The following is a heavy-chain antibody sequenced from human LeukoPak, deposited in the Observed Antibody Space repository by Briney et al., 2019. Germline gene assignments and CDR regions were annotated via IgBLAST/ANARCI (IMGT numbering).Heavy chain of an antibody. CDR1: GFTFSSYA. Sequence: GGSLRLSCAASGFTFSSYAMSWVRQAPGKGLEWVSAISGSGGSTYYADSVKGRFTISRDNSKNTLYLQMNSLRAEDTAVYYCAKDVSAAITNWIDPWGQGTLVTVSS. J-gene: IGHJ5*02. CDR3: AKDVSAAITNWIDP. D-gene: IGHD2-2*01. V-gene: IGHV3-23*01. CDR2: ISGSGGST.